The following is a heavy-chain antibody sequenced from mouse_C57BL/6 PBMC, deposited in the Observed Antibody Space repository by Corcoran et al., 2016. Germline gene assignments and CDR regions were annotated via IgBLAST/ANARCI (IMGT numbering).Heavy chain of an antibody. V-gene: IGHV9-3*01. CDR1: GYTFTTYG. CDR2: INTYSGVP. Sequence: QIQLVQSGPELKKPGETVKISCKASGYTFTTYGMSWVKQAPGKGLKWMGWINTYSGVPTYADDFKGRFAFSLETTASTAYLRINNLKNEDTATYFCARRYYGSSYYFDYWGQGTTLTVSS. D-gene: IGHD1-1*01. CDR3: ARRYYGSSYYFDY. J-gene: IGHJ2*01.